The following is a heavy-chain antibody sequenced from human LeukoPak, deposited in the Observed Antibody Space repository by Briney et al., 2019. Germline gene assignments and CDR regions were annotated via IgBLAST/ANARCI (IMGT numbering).Heavy chain of an antibody. D-gene: IGHD3-16*02. V-gene: IGHV3-23*01. J-gene: IGHJ4*02. Sequence: GGSLRLSCAASGFTFSGYAMSWVRQAPGKGLEWVSAISGSGGSTYYADSVKGRFTISRDNSKNTLYLQMNSLRAEDTAVYYCATHLRLGELSLYYWGQGTLVTVSS. CDR3: ATHLRLGELSLYY. CDR1: GFTFSGYA. CDR2: ISGSGGST.